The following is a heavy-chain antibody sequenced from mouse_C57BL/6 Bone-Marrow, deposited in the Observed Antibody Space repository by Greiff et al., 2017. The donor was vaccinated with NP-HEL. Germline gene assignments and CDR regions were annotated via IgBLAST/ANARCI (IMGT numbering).Heavy chain of an antibody. CDR1: GYTFTSYW. CDR2: INPSSGYT. Sequence: VMLVESGAELAKPGASVKLSCKASGYTFTSYWMHWVKQRPGQGLEWIGYINPSSGYTKYNQKFKDKATLTADKSSSTAYMQLSSLTYEDSAVYYCASYYYGSSPWFAYWGQGTLVTVSA. V-gene: IGHV1-7*01. D-gene: IGHD1-1*01. J-gene: IGHJ3*01. CDR3: ASYYYGSSPWFAY.